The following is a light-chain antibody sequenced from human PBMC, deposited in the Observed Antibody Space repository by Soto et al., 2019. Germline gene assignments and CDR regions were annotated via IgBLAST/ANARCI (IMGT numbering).Light chain of an antibody. CDR2: DAS. V-gene: IGKV1-39*01. Sequence: DIQMTQSPSSLSASVGDIVSITCRTSQSIRSSLNWYQQKPGKAPNLLIYDASNRATGIPARFSGSGSGTDFTLTISSLQSEDFAVYYCQQYNNWPPWTFGQGTKVDIK. J-gene: IGKJ1*01. CDR3: QQYNNWPPWT. CDR1: QSIRSS.